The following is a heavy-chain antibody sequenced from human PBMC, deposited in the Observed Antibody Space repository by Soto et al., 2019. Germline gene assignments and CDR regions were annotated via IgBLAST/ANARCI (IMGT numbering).Heavy chain of an antibody. J-gene: IGHJ6*02. CDR1: GGSVSSGSYY. D-gene: IGHD2-21*02. CDR2: IYYSGST. Sequence: SETLSLTCTVSGGSVSSGSYYWGWIRQPPGKGLEWIGYIYYSGSTNYNPSLKSRVTISVDTSKNQFSLKLSSVTAADTAVYYCARWVTCGGDCYSYYYYGMDVWGQGTTVTVSS. V-gene: IGHV4-61*01. CDR3: ARWVTCGGDCYSYYYYGMDV.